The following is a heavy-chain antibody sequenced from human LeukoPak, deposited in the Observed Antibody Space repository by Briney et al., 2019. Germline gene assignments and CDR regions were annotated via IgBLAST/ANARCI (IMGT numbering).Heavy chain of an antibody. J-gene: IGHJ4*02. D-gene: IGHD3-22*01. CDR1: GFTFYDYA. V-gene: IGHV3-23*01. Sequence: GRSLRLSCAASGFTFYDYAMHWVRQAPGKGLEWVSYISSSSSTIYYADSVKGRFTISRDNSKNTLYLQMNSLRAEDTAVYYCAKDVGGYSSGDYWGQGTLVTVSS. CDR2: ISSSSSTI. CDR3: AKDVGGYSSGDY.